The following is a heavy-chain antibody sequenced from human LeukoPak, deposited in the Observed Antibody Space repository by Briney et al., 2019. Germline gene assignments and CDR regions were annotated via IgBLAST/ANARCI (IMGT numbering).Heavy chain of an antibody. CDR3: AREGGGGRAFDI. CDR1: GITFSSYW. CDR2: ISSSSSYI. J-gene: IGHJ3*02. D-gene: IGHD2-15*01. V-gene: IGHV3-21*01. Sequence: PGGSLRLSCAASGITFSSYWMSWVRQAPGKGLEWVSSISSSSSYIYYADSVKGRFTISRDNAKNSLYLQMNSLRAEDTAVYYCAREGGGGRAFDIWGQGTMVTVSS.